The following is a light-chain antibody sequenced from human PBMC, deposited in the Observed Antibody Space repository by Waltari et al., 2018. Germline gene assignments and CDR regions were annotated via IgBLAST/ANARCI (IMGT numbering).Light chain of an antibody. V-gene: IGLV1-44*01. J-gene: IGLJ2*01. Sequence: QSLLTQPPSASGTPGQRVTISCSGSYSNIGSNVVNWYQQLPGAAPRLLIYSTDQRPAAVPARFSGSKSGTAASLAISGLQSEDEADYYCAAWDDRLTSVLFGGGTKVTVL. CDR1: YSNIGSNV. CDR3: AAWDDRLTSVL. CDR2: STD.